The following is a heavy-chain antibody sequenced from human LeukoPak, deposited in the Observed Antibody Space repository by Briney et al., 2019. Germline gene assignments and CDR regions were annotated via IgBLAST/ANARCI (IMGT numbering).Heavy chain of an antibody. CDR1: GVSVISNY. J-gene: IGHJ4*02. D-gene: IGHD6-19*01. V-gene: IGHV3-53*01. CDR3: AGAGSGGYFDY. Sequence: PGGSLRLFSCASGVSVISNYVSRVGQAAGRGVQWVSAIYSGGSTYYSYSVKGRFTIYRDNAKNSLYLKMNSLRDKDTAVYYCAGAGSGGYFDYWGEGTLVSVS. CDR2: IYSGGST.